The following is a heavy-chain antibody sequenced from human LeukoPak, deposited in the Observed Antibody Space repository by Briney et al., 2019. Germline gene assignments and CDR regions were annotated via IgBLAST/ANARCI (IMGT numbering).Heavy chain of an antibody. J-gene: IGHJ3*02. D-gene: IGHD4-17*01. CDR3: ARYGLIRNAFDI. CDR2: IYHNGIT. Sequence: PSETLSLTCTVSGGSVSTTSYFWAWIRQPPGKGLEWIGNIYHNGITYYNVSLKSRLTMSVDPSKNQFSMKLSSVTAADTAVYFCARYGLIRNAFDIWGQGTMVTVSS. CDR1: GGSVSTTSYF. V-gene: IGHV4-39*01.